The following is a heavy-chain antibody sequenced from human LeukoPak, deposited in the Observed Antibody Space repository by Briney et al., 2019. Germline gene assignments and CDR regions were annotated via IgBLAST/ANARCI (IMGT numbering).Heavy chain of an antibody. V-gene: IGHV4-34*01. Sequence: SETLSLTSAVYGGSFSGYYWSWIRQPPGKGLEWIGEINHSGSTNYNPSLKSRVTISVDTSKNQFSLKLSSVTAADTAVYYCARGKLGYCSGGSCYPYYYYYYMDVWGQGTTVTVSS. CDR3: ARGKLGYCSGGSCYPYYYYYYMDV. CDR2: INHSGST. D-gene: IGHD2-15*01. CDR1: GGSFSGYY. J-gene: IGHJ6*03.